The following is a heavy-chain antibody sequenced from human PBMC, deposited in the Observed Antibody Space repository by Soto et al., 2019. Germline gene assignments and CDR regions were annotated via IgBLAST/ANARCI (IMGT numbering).Heavy chain of an antibody. V-gene: IGHV4-30-2*01. D-gene: IGHD1-26*01. CDR1: GGSISSGGYS. Sequence: PSETLSLTCAVSGGSISSGGYSWSWIRQPPGKGLDWIGYIYHSGSTYYNPSLKSRVTISVDRSKNQFSLKLSSVTAADTAVYYCARRYGGNFDYWGQGTLVTVS. CDR3: ARRYGGNFDY. CDR2: IYHSGST. J-gene: IGHJ4*02.